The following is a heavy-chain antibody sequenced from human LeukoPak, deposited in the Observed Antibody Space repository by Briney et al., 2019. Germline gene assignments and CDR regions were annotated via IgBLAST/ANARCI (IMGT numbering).Heavy chain of an antibody. J-gene: IGHJ4*02. D-gene: IGHD2-2*02. CDR3: AKTGRGYCTSTSCYTDY. CDR2: ISYDGSNK. Sequence: GGSLRLSCAASGFTFSSYGMHWVRQAPGKGLEWVAVISYDGSNKYYADSVKGRFTISRDNSKNTLYLQMNSLRAEDTAVYYCAKTGRGYCTSTSCYTDYWGQGTLVIVSS. V-gene: IGHV3-30*18. CDR1: GFTFSSYG.